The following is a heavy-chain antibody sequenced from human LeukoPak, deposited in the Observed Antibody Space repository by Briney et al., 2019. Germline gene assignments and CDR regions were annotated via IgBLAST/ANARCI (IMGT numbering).Heavy chain of an antibody. D-gene: IGHD1-26*01. J-gene: IGHJ5*02. CDR1: GGSISSSNW. CDR3: ARDSGELTVRWFDP. Sequence: PSETLSPTCAVSGGSISSSNWWSWVRQPPGKGLEWIGEIYHSGSTNYNPSLKSRVTISVDKSKNQFSLKLSSVTAADTAVYYCARDSGELTVRWFDPWGQGTLVTVSS. CDR2: IYHSGST. V-gene: IGHV4-4*02.